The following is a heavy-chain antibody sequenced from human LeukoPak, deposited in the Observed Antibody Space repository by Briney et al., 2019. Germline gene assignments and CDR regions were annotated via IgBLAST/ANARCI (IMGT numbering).Heavy chain of an antibody. CDR3: ARGYSSSWYVFDYFDY. Sequence: GGSLRLSCAASGFTFSSYSMNWVRQAPGKGLEWVSSISSSSSYIYYADSVKGRFTISRDNAKNSLYLQMNSLRAEDTAVYYCARGYSSSWYVFDYFDYWGQGTLVTVSS. J-gene: IGHJ4*02. CDR2: ISSSSSYI. V-gene: IGHV3-21*01. CDR1: GFTFSSYS. D-gene: IGHD6-13*01.